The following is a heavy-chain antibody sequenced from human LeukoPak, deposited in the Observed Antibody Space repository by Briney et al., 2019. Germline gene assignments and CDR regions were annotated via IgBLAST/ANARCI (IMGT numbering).Heavy chain of an antibody. CDR2: IIPIFGIV. J-gene: IGHJ6*03. D-gene: IGHD2-15*01. CDR1: GGTFSSYA. CDR3: AKGSGSYCSGGNCFRPDV. V-gene: IGHV1-69*13. Sequence: SVKVSCKASGGTFSSYAISWVRQALGQGLEWMGRIIPIFGIVNYAQKFQGRVTITSDESTSTAYMELSSLRSEDTALYYCAKGSGSYCSGGNCFRPDVWGKGTTVTVSS.